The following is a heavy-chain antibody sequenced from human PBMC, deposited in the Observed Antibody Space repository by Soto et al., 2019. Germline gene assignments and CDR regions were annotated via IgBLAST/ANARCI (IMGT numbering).Heavy chain of an antibody. J-gene: IGHJ4*02. CDR2: INPNNGDT. D-gene: IGHD3-3*01. CDR1: GYTFTGHY. Sequence: ASVKVSCKASGYTFTGHYIHWVRQAPGQGLQWMGWINPNNGDTNYAQKFQGRVTMTRDTSISTAYLELSRLTSDDSAVYYCARATYDPNLFDYWGKGTPVTVSS. CDR3: ARATYDPNLFDY. V-gene: IGHV1-2*02.